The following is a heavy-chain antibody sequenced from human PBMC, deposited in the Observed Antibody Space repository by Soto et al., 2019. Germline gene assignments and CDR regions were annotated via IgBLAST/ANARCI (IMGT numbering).Heavy chain of an antibody. CDR1: GFSLSNARMG. CDR2: IFSNDEK. CDR3: ARMRDDFWSGYYEGQGGPHYYYYMDV. J-gene: IGHJ6*03. D-gene: IGHD3-3*01. Sequence: QVTLKESGPVLVKPTETLTLTCTVSGFSLSNARMGVSWIRQPPGKALEWLAHIFSNDEKSYSTSLKSRLTISKDTSKSQVVLTMTNMDPVDTATYYCARMRDDFWSGYYEGQGGPHYYYYMDVWGKGTTVTVSS. V-gene: IGHV2-26*01.